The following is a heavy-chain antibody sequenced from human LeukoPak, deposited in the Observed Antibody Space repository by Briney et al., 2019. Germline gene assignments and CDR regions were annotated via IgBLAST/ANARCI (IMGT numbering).Heavy chain of an antibody. V-gene: IGHV4-31*03. CDR2: IYYSGST. Sequence: SETLSLTCTVSGGSISSGGYYWSWIRQHPGKGLEWIGYIYYSGSTYYNPSLKSRVTISVDTSKNQFSLKLSSVTAADTAVYYCARGRLRKPGGFDYWGQGTLVTVSS. CDR3: ARGRLRKPGGFDY. D-gene: IGHD5-12*01. CDR1: GGSISSGGYY. J-gene: IGHJ4*02.